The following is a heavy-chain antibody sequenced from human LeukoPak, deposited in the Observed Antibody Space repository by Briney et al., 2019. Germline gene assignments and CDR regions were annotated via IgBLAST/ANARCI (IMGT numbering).Heavy chain of an antibody. Sequence: SETLSLTCTVSGGSISSSSYYWGWIRQPPGKGLEWIGSIYYSGSTYYDPSLKSRVTISVDTSKNQFSLKLSSVTAADTAVYYCARESGYSSSWYPPFDPWGQGTLVTVSS. CDR1: GGSISSSSYY. CDR2: IYYSGST. V-gene: IGHV4-39*02. D-gene: IGHD6-13*01. CDR3: ARESGYSSSWYPPFDP. J-gene: IGHJ5*02.